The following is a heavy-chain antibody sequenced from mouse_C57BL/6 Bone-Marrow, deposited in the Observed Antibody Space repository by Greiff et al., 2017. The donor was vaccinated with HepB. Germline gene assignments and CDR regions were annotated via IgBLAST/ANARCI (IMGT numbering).Heavy chain of an antibody. CDR2: IDPANGNT. CDR3: ARGGYYYGSSPYYFDY. Sequence: EVKLQESVAELVRPGASVKLSCTASGFNIKNTYMHWVKQRPEQGLEWIGRIDPANGNTKYAPKFQGKATITADTSSNTAYLQLSSLTSEDTAIYYCARGGYYYGSSPYYFDYWGQGTTLTVSS. D-gene: IGHD1-1*01. V-gene: IGHV14-3*01. CDR1: GFNIKNTY. J-gene: IGHJ2*01.